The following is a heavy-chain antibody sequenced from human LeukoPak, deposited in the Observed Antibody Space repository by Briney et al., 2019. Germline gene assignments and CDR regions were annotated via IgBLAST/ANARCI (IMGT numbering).Heavy chain of an antibody. D-gene: IGHD2-15*01. CDR1: GFTFDDYG. CDR3: ARVIVVVVAATYYFDY. V-gene: IGHV3-20*04. Sequence: GGSLRLSCAASGFTFDDYGMSWVRQAPGKGLEWVSGINWNGGSTGYADSVKGRFTISRDNAKNSLYLQMNSLRAEDTALYYCARVIVVVVAATYYFDYWGQGTLVTVSS. CDR2: INWNGGST. J-gene: IGHJ4*02.